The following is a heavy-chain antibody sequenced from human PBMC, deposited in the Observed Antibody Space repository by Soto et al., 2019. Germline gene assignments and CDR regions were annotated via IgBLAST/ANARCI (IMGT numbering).Heavy chain of an antibody. V-gene: IGHV3-23*01. Sequence: GGSLRLSCAASGFTFKKYAMGWVRQAPGKGLDWVSAITDSGSDTYYVDSAKGRFTISRDNSKNTLSLQMNSLTAEDTALYYCAKLGSSSWSPRYYFDYWGQGTLVTVSS. CDR2: ITDSGSDT. CDR1: GFTFKKYA. J-gene: IGHJ4*02. CDR3: AKLGSSSWSPRYYFDY. D-gene: IGHD2-2*01.